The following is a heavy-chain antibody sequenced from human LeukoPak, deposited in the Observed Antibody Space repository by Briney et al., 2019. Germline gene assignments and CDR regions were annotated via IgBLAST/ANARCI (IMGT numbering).Heavy chain of an antibody. CDR1: GGSISSYY. D-gene: IGHD1-26*01. CDR2: IYYSGST. J-gene: IGHJ4*02. CDR3: ARDPGVGVPWD. Sequence: SETLSLTCTVSGGSISSYYWSWIRQPPGKGLEWIGYIYYSGSTNYNPSLKSRVTISVDTSKNQFSLKLSSVTAADTAVYYCARDPGVGVPWDWGQGTLVTVSS. V-gene: IGHV4-59*01.